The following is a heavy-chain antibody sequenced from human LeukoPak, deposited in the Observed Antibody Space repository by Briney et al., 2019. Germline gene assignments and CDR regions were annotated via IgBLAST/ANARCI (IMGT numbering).Heavy chain of an antibody. CDR2: ISAGGVTT. Sequence: GSLRLYCAASGFTFSSYVMTWVRQAPDIGLEWVSTISAGGVTTYYADSVKGRFTISRDNSKNTLHLHMNSLRVGDAAVYYCVTRGTTATKYLEYWGQGTLVTVSS. D-gene: IGHD1-1*01. CDR3: VTRGTTATKYLEY. V-gene: IGHV3-23*01. CDR1: GFTFSSYV. J-gene: IGHJ4*02.